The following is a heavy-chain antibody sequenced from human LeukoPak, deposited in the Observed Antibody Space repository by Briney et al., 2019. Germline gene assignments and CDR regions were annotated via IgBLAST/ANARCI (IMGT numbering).Heavy chain of an antibody. D-gene: IGHD6-13*01. J-gene: IGHJ4*02. V-gene: IGHV4-34*01. Sequence: SETLSLTCAVYGGSFSGYYWSWIRQPPGKGLEWIGEINHSGSTNYNPSLKSRVTISVDTSKNQLSLKLSSVTAADTAVYYCAREVMGGSSWYGSDYWGQGTLVTVSS. CDR2: INHSGST. CDR1: GGSFSGYY. CDR3: AREVMGGSSWYGSDY.